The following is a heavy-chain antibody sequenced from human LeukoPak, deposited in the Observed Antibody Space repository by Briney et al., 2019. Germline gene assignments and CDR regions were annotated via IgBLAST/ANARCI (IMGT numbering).Heavy chain of an antibody. CDR1: GDSINSGHY. CDR2: MYHSGST. Sequence: SETLSLTCGVSGDSINSGHYWGWIWQPPGKGLEWIGSMYHSGSTYYNPSLKSRVTISIDTSKNQFSLKLRSVTAADTAVYFCARNVTMVLPGQGAFDIWGQGTMVTVSS. CDR3: ARNVTMVLPGQGAFDI. D-gene: IGHD4/OR15-4a*01. V-gene: IGHV4-38-2*01. J-gene: IGHJ3*02.